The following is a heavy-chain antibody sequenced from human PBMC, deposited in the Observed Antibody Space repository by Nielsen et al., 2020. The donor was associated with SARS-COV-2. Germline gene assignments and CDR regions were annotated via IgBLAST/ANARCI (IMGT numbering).Heavy chain of an antibody. Sequence: SETLSLTCAVYGGSFSNYYWTWSRHPQGKGLEWIGKTPQSGTANYNPTLKGRVTISVTTSKNQFSLKLSSVTAAATAVYYCATEFAAIAVAGTLFYWGQGTLVTVSS. CDR1: GGSFSNYY. J-gene: IGHJ4*02. V-gene: IGHV4-34*09. D-gene: IGHD6-19*01. CDR2: TPQSGTA. CDR3: ATEFAAIAVAGTLFY.